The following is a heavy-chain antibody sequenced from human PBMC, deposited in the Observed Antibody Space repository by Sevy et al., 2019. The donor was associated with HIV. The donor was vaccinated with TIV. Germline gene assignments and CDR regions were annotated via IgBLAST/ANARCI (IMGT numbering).Heavy chain of an antibody. J-gene: IGHJ4*02. CDR1: GFTFDDYS. CDR3: ARGDDRGSGGYAAY. CDR2: ISWSGLSI. Sequence: GGSLRLSCAASGFTFDDYSMHWVRQAPGKGLEWVSAISWSGLSIGYADSVKGRFTISRDNAKNSLFLQMESLTTEDTALYYCARGDDRGSGGYAAYWGQGTLVTVSS. V-gene: IGHV3-9*01. D-gene: IGHD3-10*01.